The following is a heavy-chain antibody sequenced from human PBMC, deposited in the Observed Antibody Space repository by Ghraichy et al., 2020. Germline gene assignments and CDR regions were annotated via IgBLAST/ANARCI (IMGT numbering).Heavy chain of an antibody. D-gene: IGHD2-15*01. CDR2: IWYDGSNK. V-gene: IGHV3-33*01. CDR3: ARDFFKRSSYYYYYMDV. J-gene: IGHJ6*03. CDR1: GFTFSSYG. Sequence: LNISCAASGFTFSSYGMHWVRQAPGKGLEWVAVIWYDGSNKYYADSVKGRFTISRDNSKNTLYLQMNSLRAEDTAVYYCARDFFKRSSYYYYYMDVWGKGTTVTVSS.